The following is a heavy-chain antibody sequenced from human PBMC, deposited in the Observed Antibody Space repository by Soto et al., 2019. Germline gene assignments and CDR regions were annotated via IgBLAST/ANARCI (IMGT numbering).Heavy chain of an antibody. J-gene: IGHJ4*02. D-gene: IGHD2-2*01. V-gene: IGHV1-69*04. CDR3: ASWVPPSAMRPPFDY. CDR1: GYTFTNYA. CDR2: INPILGIA. Sequence: ASVKVSCKASGYTFTNYAVHWVRQAHGQGLEWMGRINPILGIANYAQKFQGRVTITADKSTSTAYMELSSLRSEDTAVYYCASWVPPSAMRPPFDYWGQGTLVTVSS.